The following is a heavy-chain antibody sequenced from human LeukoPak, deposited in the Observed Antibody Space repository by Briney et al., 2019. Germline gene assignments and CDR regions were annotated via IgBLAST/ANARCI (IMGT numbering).Heavy chain of an antibody. CDR3: AKEVGYDSSGYLSY. J-gene: IGHJ4*02. CDR1: GFTFSSYG. Sequence: GGSLRLSCAASGFTFSSYGMHWVRQAPGKGLVWVAVIWYDGSNKYYADSVKGRFTISRDNSKNTLYLQMNSLRAEDTAVYYCAKEVGYDSSGYLSYWGQGTLVTVSS. V-gene: IGHV3-33*06. D-gene: IGHD3-22*01. CDR2: IWYDGSNK.